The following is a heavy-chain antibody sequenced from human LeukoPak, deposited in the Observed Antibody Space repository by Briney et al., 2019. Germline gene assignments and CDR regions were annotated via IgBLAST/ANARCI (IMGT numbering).Heavy chain of an antibody. CDR1: GGSFSDYF. V-gene: IGHV4-34*01. Sequence: SETLSLTCAVDGGSFSDYFWTWIRQSPGKGLEWIGEISHGGSTNYNPSFESRVAISVDTSKKEFSLKLTSVTAADTAVYYCAKRPVYTSGWYYFDSWGKGTLVTVSS. D-gene: IGHD6-19*01. CDR2: ISHGGST. CDR3: AKRPVYTSGWYYFDS. J-gene: IGHJ4*02.